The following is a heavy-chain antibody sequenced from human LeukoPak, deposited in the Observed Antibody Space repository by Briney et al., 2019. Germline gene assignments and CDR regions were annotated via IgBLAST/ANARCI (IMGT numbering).Heavy chain of an antibody. Sequence: HPSETLSLTCTVSGGSISSSSYYWGWLRQPPGKGLEWIGSIYYSGSTYYNPSLKSRFTISVDTSKNQFSLKLSSVTAADTAVYYCARHYDRDYDTSPYYFDYWAREPWSPTPQ. D-gene: IGHD3-16*01. CDR3: ARHYDRDYDTSPYYFDY. CDR1: GGSISSSSYY. J-gene: IGHJ4*02. V-gene: IGHV4-39*01. CDR2: IYYSGST.